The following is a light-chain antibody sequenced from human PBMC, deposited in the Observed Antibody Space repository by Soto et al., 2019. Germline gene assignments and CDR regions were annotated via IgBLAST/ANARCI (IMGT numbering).Light chain of an antibody. CDR3: SSYTSSTTLDV. CDR2: DVT. V-gene: IGLV2-14*01. J-gene: IGLJ1*01. CDR1: NSDVGGYNY. Sequence: QSALTQPASVSGSPGQSITISCTGTNSDVGGYNYVSWYQQHPGKAPKLIIYDVTNRPSGVSNRFSGSKSGNTASLTISGLQAEDEADYYCSSYTSSTTLDVFGTGTKLTVL.